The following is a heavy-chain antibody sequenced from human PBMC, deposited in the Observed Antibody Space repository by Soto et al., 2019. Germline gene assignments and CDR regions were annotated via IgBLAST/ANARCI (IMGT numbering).Heavy chain of an antibody. CDR1: GFTFSSYG. Sequence: HRGGSLRLSCAASGFTFSSYGMSWVRQAPGKGLEWVSAISGSGGSTYYADSVKGRFTISRDNAKNTLYLQMNSLRAEDTAVYYCAKDLARIAAAGTYFQHWGQGTLVTVSS. J-gene: IGHJ1*01. CDR2: ISGSGGST. D-gene: IGHD6-13*01. V-gene: IGHV3-23*01. CDR3: AKDLARIAAAGTYFQH.